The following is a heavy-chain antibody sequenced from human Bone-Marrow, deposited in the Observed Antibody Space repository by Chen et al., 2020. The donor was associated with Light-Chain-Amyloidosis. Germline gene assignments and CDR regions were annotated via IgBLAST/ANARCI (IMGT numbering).Heavy chain of an antibody. CDR3: ARVVIMGQYYYGSGRARYFDY. D-gene: IGHD3-10*01. J-gene: IGHJ4*02. Sequence: QVQLQESGPGLVKPSQTLSLTCTVSGGSISSGDYYWSWIRQPPGKGLEWIGYIYYSGSTYYNPSLKSRVTISVDTSKNQFSLKLSSVTAADTAVYYCARVVIMGQYYYGSGRARYFDYWGQGTLVTDSS. CDR2: IYYSGST. CDR1: GGSISSGDYY. V-gene: IGHV4-30-4*01.